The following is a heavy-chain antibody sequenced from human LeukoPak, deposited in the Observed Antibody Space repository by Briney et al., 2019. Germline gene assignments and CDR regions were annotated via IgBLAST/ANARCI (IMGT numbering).Heavy chain of an antibody. Sequence: GSLRLSCAASGFTFSSYSMNWVRQAPGKGLEWIGSIYYSGSTYYNPSLKSRVTISVDTSKNQFSLKLSSVTAADTAVYYCARLSVGYCSSTSCYSADYWGQGTLVTVSS. D-gene: IGHD2-2*01. CDR3: ARLSVGYCSSTSCYSADY. V-gene: IGHV4-39*07. J-gene: IGHJ4*02. CDR2: IYYSGST. CDR1: GFTFSSYS.